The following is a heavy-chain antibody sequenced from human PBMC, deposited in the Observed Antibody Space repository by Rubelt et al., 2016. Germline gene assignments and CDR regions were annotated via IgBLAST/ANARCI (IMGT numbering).Heavy chain of an antibody. CDR1: GGSISSYY. CDR3: ARLMGFLNGYSNWIDP. V-gene: IGHV4-59*12. CDR2: IYNTGST. D-gene: IGHD3-9*01. Sequence: GPGLVRPSETLSLTCTVSGGSISSYYWSWIRQPPGKGLEWIGYIYNTGSTNYNPSLKRRVTISVDTSKNELSLKLRSVTAADTAVYFCARLMGFLNGYSNWIDPGGQGNLVTVSS. J-gene: IGHJ5*02.